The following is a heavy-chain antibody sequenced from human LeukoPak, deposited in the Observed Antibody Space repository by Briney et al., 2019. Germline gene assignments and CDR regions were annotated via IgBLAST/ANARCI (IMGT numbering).Heavy chain of an antibody. J-gene: IGHJ4*02. CDR2: IYSGGNT. D-gene: IGHD3-22*01. Sequence: PGGSLRLSCAASGFTFSCYEMNWVRQAPGKGLEWVSLIYSGGNTYYADSVKGRFTISRDNSKNTLYLRMNNLTADDTAVYYCARGNFYDSSVGYWGQGTLVTVSS. V-gene: IGHV3-66*01. CDR3: ARGNFYDSSVGY. CDR1: GFTFSCYE.